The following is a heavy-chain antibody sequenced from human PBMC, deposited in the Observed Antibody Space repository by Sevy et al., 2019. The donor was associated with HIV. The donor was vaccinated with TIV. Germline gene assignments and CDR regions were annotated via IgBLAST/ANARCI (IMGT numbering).Heavy chain of an antibody. J-gene: IGHJ5*02. D-gene: IGHD3-10*01. CDR2: NYYSGST. CDR3: ARHGASLVRGVTENWFDP. Sequence: SETLSLTCIVSGGSISSSSYYWGWIRQPPGKGLEWIGSNYYSGSTLDSVSLKSRVTISVDTSKNQFSLKLSSVTAADTAVYYCARHGASLVRGVTENWFDPWGQGTLVTVSS. CDR1: GGSISSSSYY. V-gene: IGHV4-39*01.